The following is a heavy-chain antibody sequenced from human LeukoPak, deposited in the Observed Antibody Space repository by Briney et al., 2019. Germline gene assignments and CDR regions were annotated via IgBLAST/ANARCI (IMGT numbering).Heavy chain of an antibody. V-gene: IGHV1-69*04. CDR2: IIPILGIA. Sequence: SVKVSCKASGGTFSSYAISWVRQAPGQGLEWMGRIIPILGIANYAQKFQGRVTITADKSTSTAYMELSSLRSEDTAVYYCATHWDIVVVVASTPYGMDVWGQGTTVTVSS. CDR1: GGTFSSYA. J-gene: IGHJ6*02. D-gene: IGHD2-15*01. CDR3: ATHWDIVVVVASTPYGMDV.